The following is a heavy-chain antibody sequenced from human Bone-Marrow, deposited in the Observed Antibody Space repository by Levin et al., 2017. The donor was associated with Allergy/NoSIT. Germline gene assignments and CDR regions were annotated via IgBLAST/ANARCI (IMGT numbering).Heavy chain of an antibody. CDR1: GYTFISYD. J-gene: IGHJ6*02. V-gene: IGHV1-8*01. CDR3: ASFRKGPKTAITRTYPPNGMDV. Sequence: ASVKVSCKASGYTFISYDINWVRQAPGQGLEWMGWMNPKSGDTGYLQKFQDRVIMTRNSSTATAYMELSGLTSEDTAVYYCASFRKGPKTAITRTYPPNGMDVWGQGTTVTVSS. D-gene: IGHD5-24*01. CDR2: MNPKSGDT.